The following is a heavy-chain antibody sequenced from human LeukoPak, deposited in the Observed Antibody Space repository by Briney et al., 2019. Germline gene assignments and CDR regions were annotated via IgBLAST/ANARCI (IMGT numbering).Heavy chain of an antibody. CDR3: AVDYYGSGSYYFGNWFDP. Sequence: RLGASLQISCKGSGYIFTSYWISWGRQLPGKGVEWMGRIDPSDSYTNYSPSFQGHVTISADKSISTAYLQWSSLKASDTAMYYCAVDYYGSGSYYFGNWFDPWGQGTLVTVSS. D-gene: IGHD3-10*01. J-gene: IGHJ5*02. V-gene: IGHV5-10-1*01. CDR1: GYIFTSYW. CDR2: IDPSDSYT.